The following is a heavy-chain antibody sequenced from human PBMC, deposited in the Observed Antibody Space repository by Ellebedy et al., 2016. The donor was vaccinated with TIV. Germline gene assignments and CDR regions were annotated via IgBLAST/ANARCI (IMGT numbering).Heavy chain of an antibody. CDR2: LNPKNGDT. Sequence: ASVKVSXXASGYTFTDYYMHWVRQAPGQGLEWMGWLNPKNGDTSYAQKFQGRVTMARDTSISTAYMELSSLRSDDTAVYYCARDGGTTSYYYMDVWGKGTTVTVSS. D-gene: IGHD1-7*01. V-gene: IGHV1-2*02. CDR3: ARDGGTTSYYYMDV. J-gene: IGHJ6*03. CDR1: GYTFTDYY.